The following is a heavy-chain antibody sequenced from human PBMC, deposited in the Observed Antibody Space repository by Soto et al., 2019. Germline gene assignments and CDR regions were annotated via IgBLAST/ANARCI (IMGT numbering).Heavy chain of an antibody. CDR1: GYTFTSYA. CDR2: INAGNGNT. CDR3: ARGVAGPRHWFDP. Sequence: QVQLVQSGAEVKKPGASVKVSCKASGYTFTSYAMHWVRQAPGQRLEWMGWINAGNGNTKYSQKLQGRVTITRDTSASTAYMELSSLRSEDTAVYYCARGVAGPRHWFDPWGQGTLVTVSS. J-gene: IGHJ5*02. D-gene: IGHD6-19*01. V-gene: IGHV1-3*01.